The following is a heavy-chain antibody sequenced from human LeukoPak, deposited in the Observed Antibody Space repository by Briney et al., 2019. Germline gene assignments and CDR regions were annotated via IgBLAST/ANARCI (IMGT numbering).Heavy chain of an antibody. CDR1: GYTFTGYY. D-gene: IGHD6-19*01. J-gene: IGHJ4*02. CDR2: INPNSGNT. Sequence: GASVKVSCKASGYTFTGYYMHWVRQAPGQGLEWMGWINPNSGNTGYAQKFQGRVTITRNTSISTAYMELSSLRSEDTAVYYCAGGRIAVAATDFDYWGQGTLVAVSS. V-gene: IGHV1-8*03. CDR3: AGGRIAVAATDFDY.